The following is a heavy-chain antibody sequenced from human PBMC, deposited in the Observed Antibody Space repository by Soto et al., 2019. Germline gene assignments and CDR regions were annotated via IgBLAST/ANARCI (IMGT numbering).Heavy chain of an antibody. CDR1: GFTFSSYS. D-gene: IGHD5-18*01. J-gene: IGHJ4*02. Sequence: GGSLRLSCAASGFTFSSYSMNWVRQAPGKGLEWVSSISSSSSYIYYADSVKGRFTISRDNAKNSLYLQMNSLRAEDTAVYYCARATSGGIQLWFFDYWGQGTLVTVSS. V-gene: IGHV3-21*01. CDR2: ISSSSSYI. CDR3: ARATSGGIQLWFFDY.